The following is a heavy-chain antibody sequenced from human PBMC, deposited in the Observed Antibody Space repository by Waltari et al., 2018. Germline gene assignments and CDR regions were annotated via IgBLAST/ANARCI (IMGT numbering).Heavy chain of an antibody. Sequence: EVQLVESGGGLVKPGGYLRLSCAASGFTFSSYSMNWVRQAQGTGLEWVSSISSSSSYIYYADSVKGRFTISRDNAKNSLYLQMNSLRAEDTAVYYCASMSRGSSLSIPDDYWGQGTLVTVSS. D-gene: IGHD2-15*01. CDR2: ISSSSSYI. J-gene: IGHJ4*02. CDR3: ASMSRGSSLSIPDDY. CDR1: GFTFSSYS. V-gene: IGHV3-21*01.